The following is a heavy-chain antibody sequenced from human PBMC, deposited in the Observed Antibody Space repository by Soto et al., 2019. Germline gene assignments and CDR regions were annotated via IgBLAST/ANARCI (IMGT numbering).Heavy chain of an antibody. D-gene: IGHD2-15*01. V-gene: IGHV3-30*18. J-gene: IGHJ5*02. CDR3: AKMLLIWRSPESFFGS. Sequence: QVQLVESGGGVVQPGRSLRLSCAASGFTFTNFGLHWVHQAPGKGLEWVARITYDGGDKKYASSVQGRFTISRYISKNTVYLPMNSLRPEDTAVYYFAKMLLIWRSPESFFGSWGQGTLVSVSS. CDR2: ITYDGGDK. CDR1: GFTFTNFG.